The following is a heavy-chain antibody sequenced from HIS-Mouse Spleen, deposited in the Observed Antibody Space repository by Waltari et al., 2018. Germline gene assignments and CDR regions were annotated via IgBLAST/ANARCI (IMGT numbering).Heavy chain of an antibody. V-gene: IGHV4-39*07. D-gene: IGHD3-10*01. J-gene: IGHJ4*02. CDR1: GGSISSTSYY. CDR3: ARAYYYGSGSYYKGYFDY. Sequence: QLQLQESGPGLVKPSETLSLTCTVSGGSISSTSYYWGWLRQPPGTGLAWIGSVFYSGRTNYNPSRKSRLTISVDTTKNQFSLKLSSVTAADTAVYYCARAYYYGSGSYYKGYFDYWGQGTLVTVSS. CDR2: VFYSGRT.